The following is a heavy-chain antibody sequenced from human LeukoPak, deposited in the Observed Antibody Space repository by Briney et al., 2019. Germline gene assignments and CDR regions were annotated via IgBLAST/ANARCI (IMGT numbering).Heavy chain of an antibody. V-gene: IGHV3-11*04. CDR2: ISGSGSST. J-gene: IGHJ5*02. CDR1: GFTSSDHY. Sequence: GGSLRLSCAASGFTSSDHYMSWIRQAPGKGLEWISYISGSGSSTYFADSVKGRFTISRDNAKNSLSLQMNSLRAEDTAVYYCARGTGFFDPWGQGTLVTVSS. CDR3: ARGTGFFDP. D-gene: IGHD1-1*01.